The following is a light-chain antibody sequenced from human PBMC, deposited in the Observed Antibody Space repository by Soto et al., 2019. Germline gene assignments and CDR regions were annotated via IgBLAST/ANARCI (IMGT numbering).Light chain of an antibody. CDR2: EVT. CDR1: SSDIGRYNY. V-gene: IGLV2-14*01. J-gene: IGLJ1*01. CDR3: SSYRSLNIGV. Sequence: QSALTQPASVSGSPGQSITISCTGTSSDIGRYNYVSWYQHHPGKAPKLMIYEVTYRPSGVSDRFSGSKSGNTASLTISGLQAEDEADYYCSSYRSLNIGVFGSGTKLTV.